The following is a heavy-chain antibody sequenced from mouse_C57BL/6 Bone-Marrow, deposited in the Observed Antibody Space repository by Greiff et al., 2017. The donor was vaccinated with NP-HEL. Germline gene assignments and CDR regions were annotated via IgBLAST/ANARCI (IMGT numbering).Heavy chain of an antibody. J-gene: IGHJ1*03. CDR1: GYTFTSYG. CDR2: IYPRSGNT. CDR3: ARDYDGYYGWYLDV. V-gene: IGHV1-81*01. D-gene: IGHD2-3*01. Sequence: QVQLQQSGAELARPGASVKLSCKASGYTFTSYGISWVKQRTGQGLEWIGEIYPRSGNTYYNEKFKGKATLTADKSSSTAYMELRSLTSEDSAVYFCARDYDGYYGWYLDVWGTGTTVTVSS.